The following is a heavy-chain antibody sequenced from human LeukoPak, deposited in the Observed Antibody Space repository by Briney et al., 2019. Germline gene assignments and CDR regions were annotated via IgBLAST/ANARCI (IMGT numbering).Heavy chain of an antibody. CDR1: GGTFSSYA. CDR2: IIPIFGTA. Sequence: GASVKVSCKASGGTFSSYAISWVRQAPGQGLEWMGGIIPIFGTANYAQKFQGRVTITADKSTSTAYMELRSLRSDDTAVYYCARDEAGYLLLGDYWGQGTLVTVSS. CDR3: ARDEAGYLLLGDY. V-gene: IGHV1-69*06. J-gene: IGHJ4*02. D-gene: IGHD5-18*01.